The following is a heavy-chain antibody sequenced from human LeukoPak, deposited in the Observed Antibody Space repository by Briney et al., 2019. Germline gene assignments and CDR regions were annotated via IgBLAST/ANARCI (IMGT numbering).Heavy chain of an antibody. V-gene: IGHV3-21*04. J-gene: IGHJ4*02. CDR2: ISTSSSYI. Sequence: GGSLRLSCAASGFTFSSYSMNWVRQAPGKGLEWVSSISTSSSYIYYADSVKGRFTISRDNAKNSLYLQMNSLRSEDTAVYYCATGRGYDFWSGYYVYWGQGTLVTVSS. CDR1: GFTFSSYS. CDR3: ATGRGYDFWSGYYVY. D-gene: IGHD3-3*01.